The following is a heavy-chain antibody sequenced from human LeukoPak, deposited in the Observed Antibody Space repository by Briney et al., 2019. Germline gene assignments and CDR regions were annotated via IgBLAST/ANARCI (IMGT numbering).Heavy chain of an antibody. CDR1: GYSFTSNY. V-gene: IGHV1-24*01. CDR3: ASSGSYDASDI. D-gene: IGHD1-26*01. Sequence: GASVKVSCKASGYSFTSNYMHWVRQAPGKGLEWMGGFDPEDGETIYAQKFQGRVTMTEDTSTDTAYMELSSLRSEDTAVYYRASSGSYDASDIWGQGTMVTVSS. J-gene: IGHJ3*02. CDR2: FDPEDGET.